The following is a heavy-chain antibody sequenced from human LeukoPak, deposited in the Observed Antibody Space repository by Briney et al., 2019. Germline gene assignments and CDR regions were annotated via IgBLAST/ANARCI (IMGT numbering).Heavy chain of an antibody. CDR2: IYPGDSDT. D-gene: IGHD1-26*01. CDR3: ARPHIVGARGVLGAFDN. Sequence: GESLKISCKGSGYSFTSYWIGWVRQMPGKGLEWMGIIYPGDSDTRYSPSFQGQVTISADKSISTAYLQWSSLKASDTAMYYCARPHIVGARGVLGAFDNWGQGTMVTVSS. V-gene: IGHV5-51*01. J-gene: IGHJ3*02. CDR1: GYSFTSYW.